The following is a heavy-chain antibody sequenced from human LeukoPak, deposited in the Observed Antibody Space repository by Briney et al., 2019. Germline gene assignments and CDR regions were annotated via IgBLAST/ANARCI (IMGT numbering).Heavy chain of an antibody. CDR2: IYHSGST. Sequence: TGGSLRLSCAASGLTFSSYAMSWVRQPPGKGLECIGEIYHSGSTNYNPSLKSRVTISVDTSKNQFSLKLSSVTAADTAVYYCARHRVEMATKMGSNWGRDLGHFDYWGQGTLVTVSS. CDR1: GLTFSSYA. D-gene: IGHD5-24*01. CDR3: ARHRVEMATKMGSNWGRDLGHFDY. V-gene: IGHV4-34*01. J-gene: IGHJ4*02.